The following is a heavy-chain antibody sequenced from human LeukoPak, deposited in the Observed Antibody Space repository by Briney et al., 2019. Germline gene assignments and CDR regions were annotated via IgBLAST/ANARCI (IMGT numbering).Heavy chain of an antibody. J-gene: IGHJ4*01. CDR2: INWDGGST. D-gene: IGHD6-13*01. CDR3: AKDLGKVIAAAGTSGFDS. V-gene: IGHV3-43*01. CDR1: GFNFDDYT. Sequence: GGSLRLSCAASGFNFDDYTMHWVRQIPGKSLVWVSLINWDGGSTFYADSVKGRFTISRDTRKNFLYLQMISLRTEDTALYYCAKDLGKVIAAAGTSGFDSWGRGTLVTVSS.